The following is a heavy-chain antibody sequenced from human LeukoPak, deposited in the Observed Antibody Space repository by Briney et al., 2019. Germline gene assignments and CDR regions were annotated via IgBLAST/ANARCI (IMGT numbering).Heavy chain of an antibody. J-gene: IGHJ6*03. CDR2: IRYDGNNK. CDR1: GFTFSSYG. V-gene: IGHV3-30*02. D-gene: IGHD2-15*01. CDR3: AKDRYCSDGSCYFPYYYYMDV. Sequence: GGSLRLSCAASGFTFSSYGMHWVRQAPGKGLEWVAFIRYDGNNKYYADSVKGRFTISRDNSENTLYLQMNSLRAEDTAVYYCAKDRYCSDGSCYFPYYYYMDVWGKGTTVTVSS.